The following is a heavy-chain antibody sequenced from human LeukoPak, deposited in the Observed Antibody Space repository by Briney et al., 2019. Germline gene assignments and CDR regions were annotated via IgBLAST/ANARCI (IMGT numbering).Heavy chain of an antibody. D-gene: IGHD3-16*01. CDR1: GFTFSSYW. Sequence: GGSLRLSCAASGFTFSSYWMHWVRQAPGKGLVWVSRVATDGTGPSYADFVKGRFTISRDNIKNSVFLQINSLRAEDTGIYYCATDLNWVSHWGQGTLVTVSS. J-gene: IGHJ4*02. V-gene: IGHV3-74*01. CDR2: VATDGTGP. CDR3: ATDLNWVSH.